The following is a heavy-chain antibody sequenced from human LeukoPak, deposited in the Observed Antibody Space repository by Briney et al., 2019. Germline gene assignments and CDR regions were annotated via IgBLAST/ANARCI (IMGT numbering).Heavy chain of an antibody. CDR2: INPSGGST. D-gene: IGHD3-22*01. V-gene: IGHV1-46*01. CDR1: GYTFTSYY. CDR3: ASSLGEYYDSSGYSY. J-gene: IGHJ4*02. Sequence: ASVKVSCKASGYTFTSYYMHWVRQAPGQGLEWMGIINPSGGSTSYAQKFQGRVTMTRDTSTSTVYMELSSLRSEDTAVYYCASSLGEYYDSSGYSYWGQGTLVTVSS.